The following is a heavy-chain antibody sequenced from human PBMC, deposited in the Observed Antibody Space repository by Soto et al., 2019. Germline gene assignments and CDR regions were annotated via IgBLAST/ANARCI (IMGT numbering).Heavy chain of an antibody. Sequence: GGSLRLSCAASGFTFSSYGMHWVRQAPGKGLEWVAVIWYDGSNKYYADSVKGRFTISRDNSKNTLYLQMNSLRAEERAVYYYPSVSYPCTTSCHAHFYSGMEVLDQ. CDR2: IWYDGSNK. V-gene: IGHV3-33*01. J-gene: IGHJ6*02. CDR1: GFTFSSYG. D-gene: IGHD2-2*01. CDR3: PSVSYPCTTSCHAHFYSGMEV.